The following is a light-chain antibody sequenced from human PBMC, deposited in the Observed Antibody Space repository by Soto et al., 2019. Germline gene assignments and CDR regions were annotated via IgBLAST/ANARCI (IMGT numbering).Light chain of an antibody. CDR1: SSDVGGYNY. CDR3: SSYAGSYTWV. J-gene: IGLJ3*02. CDR2: DVT. Sequence: QSVLTQPRSVSGSPGQSVTISCTGTSSDVGGYNYVSWYQQHPGKAPKLIIFDVTRRPSGVPDRFSGSKSGSTASLTISGLQAEDEAGYYCSSYAGSYTWVFGGGTKVTVL. V-gene: IGLV2-11*01.